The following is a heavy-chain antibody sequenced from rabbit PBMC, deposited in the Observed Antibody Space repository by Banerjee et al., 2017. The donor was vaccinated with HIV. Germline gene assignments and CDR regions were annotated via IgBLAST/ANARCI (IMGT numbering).Heavy chain of an antibody. J-gene: IGHJ4*01. CDR1: GFDFSTYY. CDR3: VRDLYATSNSYFDL. CDR2: IDPVFGST. V-gene: IGHV1S7*01. D-gene: IGHD1-1*01. Sequence: QLKESGGGLVQPGGSLKLSCKASGFDFSTYYMSWVRQAPGKGLEWIGYIDPVFGSTYYASWVNGRFTISSHNAQNTLYLQMTSLTAADTATYFCVRDLYATSNSYFDLWGPGTLVTVS.